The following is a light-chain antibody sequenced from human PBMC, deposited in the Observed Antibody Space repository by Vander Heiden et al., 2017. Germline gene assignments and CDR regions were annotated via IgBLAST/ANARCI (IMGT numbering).Light chain of an antibody. CDR3: QSADSSGTYVV. CDR2: KDN. CDR1: ALPKQY. J-gene: IGLJ2*01. Sequence: SYELTPPPSVSVSPGQTARITCSGDALPKQYAYWYQQKPGQAPVLVIYKDNERPSGIPERFSGSSSGTTVTLTISGVQAEDEADDYCQSADSSGTYVVFGGGTKLTVL. V-gene: IGLV3-25*03.